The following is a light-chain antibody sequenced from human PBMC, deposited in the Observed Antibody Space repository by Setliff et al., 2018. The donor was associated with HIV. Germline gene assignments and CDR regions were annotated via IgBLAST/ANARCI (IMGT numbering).Light chain of an antibody. V-gene: IGLV2-11*01. CDR3: CSYAGTYTYI. J-gene: IGLJ1*01. CDR1: SSDVGAYNY. Sequence: LTQPRSVSGSPGQSVTLSCTGSSSDVGAYNYVSWYQHYPGKAPKLIIYDVSKRPSGVPDRFSGSKSGDTASLTISGLQSEDEADYYCCSYAGTYTYIFGSGTKVTVL. CDR2: DVS.